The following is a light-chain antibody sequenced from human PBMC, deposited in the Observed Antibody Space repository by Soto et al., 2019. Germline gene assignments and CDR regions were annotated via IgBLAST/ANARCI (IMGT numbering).Light chain of an antibody. Sequence: EIVMTQSPATLSVSPGERATLSGRANQRVNCYWAWYHQNPGQAPSLLICGASSTATGIPARFSGSGSGTEFNLAISSLQAEDFAVYYGQQYCQRHSYTLGQGTKVDIK. J-gene: IGKJ2*01. CDR1: QRVNCY. CDR3: QQYCQRHSYT. CDR2: GAS. V-gene: IGKV3D-15*01.